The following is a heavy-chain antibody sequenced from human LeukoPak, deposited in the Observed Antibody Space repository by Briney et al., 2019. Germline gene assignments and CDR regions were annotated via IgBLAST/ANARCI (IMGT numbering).Heavy chain of an antibody. J-gene: IGHJ4*02. V-gene: IGHV1-8*03. D-gene: IGHD6-13*01. CDR1: GYTFTSYD. CDR3: ARDSSSQGGYFDY. Sequence: ASVKVSCKASGYTFTSYDINWVRQATGQGLEWMGWMNPNSGNTGYAQKFQGRVTITRNTSISTAYMELSSLRSEDTAVYYCARDSSSQGGYFDYWGQGTLVTVSS. CDR2: MNPNSGNT.